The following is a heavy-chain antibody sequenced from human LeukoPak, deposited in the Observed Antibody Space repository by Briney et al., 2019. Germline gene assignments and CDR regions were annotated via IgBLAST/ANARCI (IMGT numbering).Heavy chain of an antibody. V-gene: IGHV3-30*18. J-gene: IGHJ4*02. CDR2: ISYDGSNK. CDR1: GFTFSSYG. D-gene: IGHD5-18*01. Sequence: GGSLRLSCAASGFTFSSYGMHWVRQAPGKGLEGVAVISYDGSNKYYADSVKGRFTISRDNSKNTLYLQMNSLRAEDTAVYYCAKERSPGYSYGSCFDYWGQGTLVTVSS. CDR3: AKERSPGYSYGSCFDY.